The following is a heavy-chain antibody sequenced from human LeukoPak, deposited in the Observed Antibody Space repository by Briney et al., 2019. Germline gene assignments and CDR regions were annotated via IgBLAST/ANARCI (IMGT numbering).Heavy chain of an antibody. CDR3: AREITWHMDV. Sequence: SETLSPTCTVSGGSISSSSYYWGWIRQPPGEGLEWIGGIYYSGSSYYNPSLKSRVTISVDTSKNQFSLKLSSVTAADTAAYYCAREITWHMDVWGKGTTVTVSS. CDR1: GGSISSSSYY. V-gene: IGHV4-39*07. CDR2: IYYSGSS. J-gene: IGHJ6*03. D-gene: IGHD1-14*01.